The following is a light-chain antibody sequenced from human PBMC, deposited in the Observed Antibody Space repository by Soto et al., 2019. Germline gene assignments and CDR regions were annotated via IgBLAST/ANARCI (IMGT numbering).Light chain of an antibody. CDR1: QTISSW. J-gene: IGKJ1*01. Sequence: DIQMTQSPSTLSGSVGDRVTITCRASQTISSWLAGYQQKPGKAPKLLIYDASSLESGVPSRFSGSGSGTEFTLTIRSLPPDDFATYYCQHYNPYSRTFGQGTKVDIK. CDR3: QHYNPYSRT. V-gene: IGKV1-5*01. CDR2: DAS.